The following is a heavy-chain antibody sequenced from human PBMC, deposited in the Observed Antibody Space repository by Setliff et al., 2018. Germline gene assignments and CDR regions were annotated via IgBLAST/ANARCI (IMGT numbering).Heavy chain of an antibody. CDR1: EFTFNKYW. CDR3: AGEDDVNTCDI. J-gene: IGHJ3*02. V-gene: IGHV3-7*01. CDR2: IDPDGIGK. Sequence: GGSLRLSCAASEFTFNKYWMTWVRQAPGKGLEWVANIDPDGIGKYYTDSVRGRFTISRDNAKNSLYLQMSSLRAEDTAVYYCAGEDDVNTCDIWGQGTMVTVSS.